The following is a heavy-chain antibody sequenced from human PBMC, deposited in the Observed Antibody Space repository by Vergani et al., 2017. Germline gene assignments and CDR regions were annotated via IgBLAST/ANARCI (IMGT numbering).Heavy chain of an antibody. CDR2: ISGSGVSA. D-gene: IGHD3-10*01. CDR1: EFTFSNYA. V-gene: IGHV3-23*01. J-gene: IGHJ4*03. CDR3: AKQYFVSGNYLFDY. Sequence: EVQLLESGGGLVQPGGSLRLTCAASEFTFSNYAMNWVRQAPGKGLEWVSGISGSGVSAYYTDSVKGRFTISRDNSKNMLFLQMNNLRTEDTAIYYCAKQYFVSGNYLFDYWGQGTAVTVSS.